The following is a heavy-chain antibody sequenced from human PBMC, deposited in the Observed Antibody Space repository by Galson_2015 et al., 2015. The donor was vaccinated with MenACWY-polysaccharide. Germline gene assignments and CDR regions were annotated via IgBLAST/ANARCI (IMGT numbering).Heavy chain of an antibody. CDR1: GYNFNTFW. J-gene: IGHJ4*02. CDR2: IFPATSST. CDR3: ARHQFGPAWSPAGH. V-gene: IGHV5-51*01. Sequence: QSGAEVKKPGESLKISCEASGYNFNTFWIGWARQLPGKGLEWMGIIFPATSSTKYSPSFQGQVTISADKSNSTAYLQWTNLKASGTAMYFCARHQFGPAWSPAGHWGQGTLIIVSS. D-gene: IGHD2-8*02.